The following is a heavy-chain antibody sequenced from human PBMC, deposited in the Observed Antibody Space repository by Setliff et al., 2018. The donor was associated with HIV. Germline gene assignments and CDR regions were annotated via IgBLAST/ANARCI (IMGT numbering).Heavy chain of an antibody. Sequence: KPSETLSLTCSVSGGSISSSGYYWSWIRQHPGKGLDWIGRVYYSGSTDYNPSLQSRATLSIDTSKNQFSLKLSSVTASDTAVYFCARHAAAAPFRYWGQGTLVTVTS. CDR1: GGSISSSGYY. CDR2: VYYSGST. V-gene: IGHV4-39*01. CDR3: ARHAAAAPFRY. D-gene: IGHD6-13*01. J-gene: IGHJ4*02.